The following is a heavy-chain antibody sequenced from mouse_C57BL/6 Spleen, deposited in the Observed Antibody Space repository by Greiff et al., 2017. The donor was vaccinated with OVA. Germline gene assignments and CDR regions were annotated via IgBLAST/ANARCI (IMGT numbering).Heavy chain of an antibody. Sequence: QVQLQQPGAELVKPGASVKLSCKASGYTFTSYWMQWVKQRPGQGLEWIGEIDPSDSYTNYNQKFKGKATLTVDTSSSTAYMQLSSLTSEDSAVYYCARRRFAYFDYWGQGTTLTVSS. J-gene: IGHJ2*01. CDR3: ARRRFAYFDY. CDR2: IDPSDSYT. CDR1: GYTFTSYW. V-gene: IGHV1-50*01.